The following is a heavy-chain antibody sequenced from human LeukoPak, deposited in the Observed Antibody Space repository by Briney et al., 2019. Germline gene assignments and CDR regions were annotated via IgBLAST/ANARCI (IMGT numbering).Heavy chain of an antibody. J-gene: IGHJ5*02. CDR1: GGSISSYY. Sequence: SETLSLTCTVSGGSISSYYWSWIRQPPGKGLEWIGYIYYSGSTNYNASLKSRVTISVDTSKNQFSLKLNFVTAADTAIYYCTRGSRYCSSGSCYGWFDPWGQGTLVTVSS. V-gene: IGHV4-59*01. CDR2: IYYSGST. D-gene: IGHD2-15*01. CDR3: TRGSRYCSSGSCYGWFDP.